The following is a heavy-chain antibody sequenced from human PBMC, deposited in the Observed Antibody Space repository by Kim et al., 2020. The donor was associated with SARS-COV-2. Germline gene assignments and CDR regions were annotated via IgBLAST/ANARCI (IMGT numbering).Heavy chain of an antibody. CDR2: IYSGGST. J-gene: IGHJ6*02. Sequence: GGSLRLSCAASGFTVSSNYMSWVRQAPGKGLEWVSVIYSGGSTYYADSVKGRFTISRDNSKNTLYLQMNSLRAEDTAVYYCARTRWELLPGLRGLYYYYGIDVWGQGTTVTVSS. V-gene: IGHV3-66*01. D-gene: IGHD1-26*01. CDR1: GFTVSSNY. CDR3: ARTRWELLPGLRGLYYYYGIDV.